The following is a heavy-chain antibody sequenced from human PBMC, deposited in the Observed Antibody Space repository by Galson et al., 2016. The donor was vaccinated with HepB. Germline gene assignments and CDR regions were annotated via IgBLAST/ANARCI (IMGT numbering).Heavy chain of an antibody. CDR2: IKQDGSEK. D-gene: IGHD6-19*01. J-gene: IGHJ4*02. V-gene: IGHV3-7*01. CDR3: ARVRLVSGWFFDY. Sequence: SLRLSCAVSGFTFSNYWMHWVRQAPGKGLECVANIKQDGSEKYYVDSVKGRFTIARDNAKNSLYLQMNGLRAEDTSVYYCARVRLVSGWFFDYWGQGTLVTVSS. CDR1: GFTFSNYW.